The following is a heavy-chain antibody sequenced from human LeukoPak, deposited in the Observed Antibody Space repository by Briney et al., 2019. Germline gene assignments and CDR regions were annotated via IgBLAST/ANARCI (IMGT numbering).Heavy chain of an antibody. V-gene: IGHV3-48*02. CDR2: ISSSSRTM. CDR1: GFTFSSYS. Sequence: PGGSLRLSCAASGFTFSSYSMNWVRQAPGKGLEWVSYISSSSRTMYYADSVKGRFTISRDNAKNSLYLQMNSLGDEDTAVYYCAKLVGSGHNYFDQWGQGTLVAVSS. D-gene: IGHD3-10*01. CDR3: AKLVGSGHNYFDQ. J-gene: IGHJ4*02.